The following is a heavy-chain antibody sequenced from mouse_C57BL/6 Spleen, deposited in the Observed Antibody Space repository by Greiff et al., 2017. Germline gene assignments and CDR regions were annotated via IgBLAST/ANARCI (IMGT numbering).Heavy chain of an antibody. CDR1: GYTFTSYW. D-gene: IGHD2-5*01. J-gene: IGHJ2*01. Sequence: QVQLQQPGAELVMPGASVKLSCKASGYTFTSYWMHWVKQRPGQGLEWIGEIDPSDSYTNYNQKFKGKSTLTVDKSSSTAYMQLSSLTSEDSAVYCCARRYSNYFDYWGQCTTLTVSS. CDR2: IDPSDSYT. CDR3: ARRYSNYFDY. V-gene: IGHV1-69*01.